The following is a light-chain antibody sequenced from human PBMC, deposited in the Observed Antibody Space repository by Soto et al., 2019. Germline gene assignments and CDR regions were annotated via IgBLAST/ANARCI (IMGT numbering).Light chain of an antibody. J-gene: IGKJ4*01. CDR2: AAS. V-gene: IGKV1-39*01. Sequence: DIQMTQSPSSLSASVGDRVTITCRASQSSSSYFNWYQQKPGKAPKLLIYAASSLHNGVPSRFSGSGSATDFTLTISSLQTEDAAAYYYQQSYSTPFTFGGGTKVEIK. CDR1: QSSSSY. CDR3: QQSYSTPFT.